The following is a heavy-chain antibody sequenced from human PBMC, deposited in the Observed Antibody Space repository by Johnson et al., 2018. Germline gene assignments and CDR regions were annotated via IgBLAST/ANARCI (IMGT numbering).Heavy chain of an antibody. CDR2: ISWNSGSI. J-gene: IGHJ1*01. D-gene: IGHD3-22*01. CDR3: ARDDLPYYYDSSGYHYFQH. V-gene: IGHV3-9*01. Sequence: EVQLVESGGGLVQPGRSLRLSCAASGFTFDDYAMHWVRQAPGKGLEWVSGISWNSGSIGYADSVKGRFTISRDNAKNSLYLQMNSLRAEDTALYYCARDDLPYYYDSSGYHYFQHWGQGTLVTVSS. CDR1: GFTFDDYA.